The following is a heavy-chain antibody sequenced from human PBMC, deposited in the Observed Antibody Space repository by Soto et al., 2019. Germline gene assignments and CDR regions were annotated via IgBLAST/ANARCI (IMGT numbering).Heavy chain of an antibody. CDR2: IIPIFGTA. J-gene: IGHJ5*02. V-gene: IGHV1-69*01. Sequence: QVQLVQSGAEVKKPGSSVKVSCKASGGTFSSYAISWVRQAPGQGLEWMGGIIPIFGTANYAQKFQGRVTSAADESTSTAYMGLSSPGSEGTAVYYCSKDPHGLGSYCFGHWGQGTLVNVSS. CDR1: GGTFSSYA. CDR3: SKDPHGLGSYCFGH. D-gene: IGHD3-10*01.